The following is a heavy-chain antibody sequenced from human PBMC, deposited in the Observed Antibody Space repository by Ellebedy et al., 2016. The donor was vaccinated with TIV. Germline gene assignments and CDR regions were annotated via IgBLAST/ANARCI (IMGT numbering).Heavy chain of an antibody. CDR2: IIPIFRTT. CDR3: SREELLCSGGSCYTDYYGMDV. D-gene: IGHD2-15*01. J-gene: IGHJ6*02. V-gene: IGHV1-69*13. Sequence: AASVKVSCKASGGSFSSYSINWVRQAPGQGLEWMGGIIPIFRTTHYAQKFQGRVTITADESTSKAYMELSNLRSEDTAVYYCSREELLCSGGSCYTDYYGMDVWGQGTTVTVSS. CDR1: GGSFSSYS.